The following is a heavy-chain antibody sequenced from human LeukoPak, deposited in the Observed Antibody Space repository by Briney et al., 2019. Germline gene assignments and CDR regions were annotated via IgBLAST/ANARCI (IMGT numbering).Heavy chain of an antibody. Sequence: PGGSLRLSCAASGFTFDDYGMRWVRQAPGKGLEWVSGINWNGGSTGYADSVKGRFTISRDNAKNSLYLQMNSLRAEDTALYYCARDRNYGSGNDAFDIWGQGTMVTVSS. CDR3: ARDRNYGSGNDAFDI. CDR2: INWNGGST. J-gene: IGHJ3*02. CDR1: GFTFDDYG. D-gene: IGHD3-10*01. V-gene: IGHV3-20*04.